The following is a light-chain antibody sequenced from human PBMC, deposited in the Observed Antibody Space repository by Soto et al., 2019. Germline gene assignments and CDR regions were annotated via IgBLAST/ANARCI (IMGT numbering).Light chain of an antibody. CDR2: GAS. Sequence: IVCTQSPGSLYLSPGERAAISCMASQTVGSTYLAWYQHKPGQAPRLIIYGASSRATGIPERFSGRGSGAASTLTISRLEHEDFAVHSCQQRSNWPLTFGGGTQVDIK. CDR3: QQRSNWPLT. CDR1: QTVGSTY. J-gene: IGKJ4*01. V-gene: IGKV3D-20*02.